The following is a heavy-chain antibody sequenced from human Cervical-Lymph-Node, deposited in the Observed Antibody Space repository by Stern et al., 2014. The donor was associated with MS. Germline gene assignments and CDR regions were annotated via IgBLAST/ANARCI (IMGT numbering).Heavy chain of an antibody. CDR2: SIPSDSHR. CDR1: GYNFGDYW. V-gene: IGHV5-51*01. CDR3: ARHQPAATFAMDV. Sequence: EVQLVESGAEVKKPGASLKISCKGSGYNFGDYWIGWVRQKPGKGLEWMGTSIPSDSHRRHSPAFEGPVTIPADEAISPAFLQSSSLKASDTGIYYCARHQPAATFAMDVWGQGTTVIVSS. D-gene: IGHD2-2*01. J-gene: IGHJ6*02.